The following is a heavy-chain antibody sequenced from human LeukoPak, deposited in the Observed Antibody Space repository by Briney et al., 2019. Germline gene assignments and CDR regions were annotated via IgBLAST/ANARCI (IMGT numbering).Heavy chain of an antibody. CDR2: INHSGST. Sequence: SETLSLTCAVYGGSFSGYYWSWIREPPGKGLEWIGEINHSGSTNYNPSLKSRVTISVDTSKNQFSLKLSSVTAADTAVYYCARRQQLVDPGTATSSQTFYDSSGYLFDYWGQGTLVTVSS. J-gene: IGHJ4*02. V-gene: IGHV4-34*01. D-gene: IGHD3-22*01. CDR1: GGSFSGYY. CDR3: ARRQQLVDPGTATSSQTFYDSSGYLFDY.